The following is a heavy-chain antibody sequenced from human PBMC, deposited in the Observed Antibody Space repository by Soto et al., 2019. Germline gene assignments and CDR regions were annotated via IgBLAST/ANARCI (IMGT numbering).Heavy chain of an antibody. J-gene: IGHJ6*02. Sequence: GGSLRLSCAASGFTFSSYGMHWVRQAPGKGLEWVAVIWYDGSNKYYADYVKGRFTISRDNCKMTLYLQMNGLRAEDTAVYYCARDLSRRAYYYYYGMDVWGQGTTVTVSS. V-gene: IGHV3-33*01. CDR3: ARDLSRRAYYYYYGMDV. D-gene: IGHD3-16*02. CDR1: GFTFSSYG. CDR2: IWYDGSNK.